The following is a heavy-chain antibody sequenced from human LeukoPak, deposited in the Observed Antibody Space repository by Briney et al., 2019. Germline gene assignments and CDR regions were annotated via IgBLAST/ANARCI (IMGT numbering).Heavy chain of an antibody. Sequence: GASVKVSCKASGYTFTGYYMHWVRQAPGQGLEWMGWINPNSGGTNYAQKFQGRVTMTRDTSISTAYMELSRLRSDDTAVYYCARGRITMVRGAPLWFDPWGQGTLVTVSS. V-gene: IGHV1-2*02. CDR2: INPNSGGT. D-gene: IGHD3-10*01. CDR1: GYTFTGYY. J-gene: IGHJ5*02. CDR3: ARGRITMVRGAPLWFDP.